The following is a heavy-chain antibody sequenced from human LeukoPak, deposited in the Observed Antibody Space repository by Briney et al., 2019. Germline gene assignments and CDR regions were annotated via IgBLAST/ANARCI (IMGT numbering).Heavy chain of an antibody. CDR3: ARGMGWYPDY. Sequence: SGGSLRLSCAASGFTFSGYWMNWVRQAPGKGLEWVANIKQDGSDKYYLDSVKGRFTISRDNAKNSLYLQMNNLRVEDTAVYYCARGMGWYPDYWGQGTLVTVSS. J-gene: IGHJ4*02. CDR1: GFTFSGYW. D-gene: IGHD6-19*01. V-gene: IGHV3-7*04. CDR2: IKQDGSDK.